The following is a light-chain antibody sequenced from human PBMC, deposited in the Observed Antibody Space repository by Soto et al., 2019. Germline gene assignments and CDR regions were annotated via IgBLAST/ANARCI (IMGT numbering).Light chain of an antibody. V-gene: IGKV3-15*01. CDR3: QQYNRWPRT. J-gene: IGKJ2*01. Sequence: EIVMTQSPVTLSVSPGERATLSCRASQSVSSNLAWYQQKPGQAPRLLINGASSRAIGIPVRFSGSGSGREVTLTISSLQSEDSAVYYCQQYNRWPRTFGQGTKLEIK. CDR1: QSVSSN. CDR2: GAS.